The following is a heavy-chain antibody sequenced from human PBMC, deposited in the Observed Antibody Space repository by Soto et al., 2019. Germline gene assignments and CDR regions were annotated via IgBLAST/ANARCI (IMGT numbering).Heavy chain of an antibody. J-gene: IGHJ4*02. CDR2: IIPMLGMS. Sequence: QVQLVQSGTEVTKPGSSVTVSCTASRDIFSRSTISGVRQAPGQRLEWMGRIIPMLGMSNSALKFQGRLTISADTSTNKVYMHLNSLRSDDTAVYYSATSYGSGSAHFHSSGQGTLVTVSS. D-gene: IGHD3-10*01. CDR3: ATSYGSGSAHFHS. V-gene: IGHV1-69*02. CDR1: RDIFSRST.